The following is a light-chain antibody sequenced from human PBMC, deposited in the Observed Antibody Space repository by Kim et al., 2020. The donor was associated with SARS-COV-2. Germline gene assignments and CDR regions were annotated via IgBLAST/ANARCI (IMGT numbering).Light chain of an antibody. CDR1: QSVSSF. J-gene: IGKJ1*01. CDR2: AAS. CDR3: QQTYSNPLT. V-gene: IGKV1-39*01. Sequence: DIQMTQSPSSLSASVGDRVTITCRASQSVSSFLNWYQHKLGKAPKLLIYAASTLQSGVPSRFSGSGSGTNFTLTISSVQPDDFATYFCQQTYSNPLTFGQGTKVDIK.